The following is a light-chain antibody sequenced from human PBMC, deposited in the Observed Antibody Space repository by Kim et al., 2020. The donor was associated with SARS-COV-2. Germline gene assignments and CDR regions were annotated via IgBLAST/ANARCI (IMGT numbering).Light chain of an antibody. CDR3: QTWGTGIRV. J-gene: IGLJ3*02. V-gene: IGLV4-69*02. Sequence: SVKLTCTLSSGYSPYAIALHPQQPEKGPRYLMKINSDGSHTKGDGIPTRFSGSSSGAERYLTISSLQSEDEADYYCQTWGTGIRVFGGGTQLTVL. CDR1: SGYSPYA. CDR2: INSDGSH.